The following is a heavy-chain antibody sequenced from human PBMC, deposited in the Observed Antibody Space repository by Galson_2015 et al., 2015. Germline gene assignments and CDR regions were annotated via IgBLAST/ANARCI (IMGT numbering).Heavy chain of an antibody. CDR1: GFTVSSNY. Sequence: SLRLSCAASGFTVSSNYMSWVRQAPGKGLERVSVIYSGGSTYYADSVKGRFTISRDNSKNTLYLQMNSLRAEDTAVYYCARDLTIYGDYVGAFDIWGQGTMVTVSS. D-gene: IGHD4-17*01. CDR3: ARDLTIYGDYVGAFDI. CDR2: IYSGGST. V-gene: IGHV3-53*01. J-gene: IGHJ3*02.